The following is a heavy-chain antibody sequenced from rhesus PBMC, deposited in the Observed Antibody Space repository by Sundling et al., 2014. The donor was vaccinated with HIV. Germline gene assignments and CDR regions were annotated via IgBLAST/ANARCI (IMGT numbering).Heavy chain of an antibody. Sequence: EVQLVESGGGLVQPGGSLRLSCAASGFTFSNYGMYWVRQAPGKGLEWISSINSHGGSTYYADSVQGRFTISRDNSKNTLSLQMKSLRAEDTAVYYCAKDDLIPFYFDYWGQGVLVTVSS. CDR3: AKDDLIPFYFDY. D-gene: IGHD3-22*01. CDR2: INSHGGST. J-gene: IGHJ4*01. V-gene: IGHV3S42*01. CDR1: GFTFSNYG.